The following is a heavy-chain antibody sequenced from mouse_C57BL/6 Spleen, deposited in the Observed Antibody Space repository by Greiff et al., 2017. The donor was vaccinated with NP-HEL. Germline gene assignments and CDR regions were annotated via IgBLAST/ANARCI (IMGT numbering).Heavy chain of an antibody. Sequence: QVQLQQSGPELVKPGASVKISCKASGYAFSSSWMNWVKQRPGKGLEWIGRIYPGDGDTNYNGKFKGKATLTADKSSSTAYMQLSSLTSEDSAVYFCARDLLPIYAMDYWGQGTSVTVSS. CDR3: ARDLLPIYAMDY. V-gene: IGHV1-82*01. CDR2: IYPGDGDT. CDR1: GYAFSSSW. D-gene: IGHD2-10*01. J-gene: IGHJ4*01.